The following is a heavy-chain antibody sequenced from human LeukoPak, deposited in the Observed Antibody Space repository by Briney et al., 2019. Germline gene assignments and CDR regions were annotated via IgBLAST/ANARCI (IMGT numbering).Heavy chain of an antibody. D-gene: IGHD2-2*01. CDR1: GFTFSSYG. CDR2: ISSSSNYA. CDR3: ARLWVTAPDY. V-gene: IGHV3-21*04. Sequence: GRSLRLSCAASGFTFSSYGMHWVRQAPGKGLEWVSSISSSSNYAYYADSVKGRFTISRDNAKNSLYLQMNSLRAEDTAVYYCARLWVTAPDYWGQGTLVTVST. J-gene: IGHJ4*02.